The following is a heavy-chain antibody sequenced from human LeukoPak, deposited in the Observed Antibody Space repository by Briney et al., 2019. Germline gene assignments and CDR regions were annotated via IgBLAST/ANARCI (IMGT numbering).Heavy chain of an antibody. Sequence: GGSLRLSCAASGFTFSSYAMSWVRQAPGKGLEWVSAISGSGDSTWYADSVKGRFTISRDNSKNMLYVQMNTLRAEDTALYYCAKERSGWYFDYWGQGTLVTVSS. V-gene: IGHV3-23*01. CDR3: AKERSGWYFDY. CDR1: GFTFSSYA. J-gene: IGHJ4*02. D-gene: IGHD6-19*01. CDR2: ISGSGDST.